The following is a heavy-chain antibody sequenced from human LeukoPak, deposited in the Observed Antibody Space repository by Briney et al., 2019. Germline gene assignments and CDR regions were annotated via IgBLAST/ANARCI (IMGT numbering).Heavy chain of an antibody. D-gene: IGHD6-19*01. V-gene: IGHV4-59*01. CDR3: ARDWRGLTVAALGDFDY. J-gene: IGHJ4*02. Sequence: SETLSLTCTVSAGSISGYYWSWIRQPPGKGLEWIGYIYYSGSTNYNPSLKSRVTISLDTSKNQLSLRLSSVTAADTAVYYCARDWRGLTVAALGDFDYWGQGTLVTVSS. CDR2: IYYSGST. CDR1: AGSISGYY.